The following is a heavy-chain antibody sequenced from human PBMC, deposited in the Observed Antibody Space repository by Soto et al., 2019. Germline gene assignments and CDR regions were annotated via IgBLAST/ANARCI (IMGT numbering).Heavy chain of an antibody. CDR3: ASVIGGESEYYFGL. D-gene: IGHD2-21*01. V-gene: IGHV4-31*02. Sequence: TLSLTCTVSGVSISSGGYYWSWIRQHPGKGLEWIGNIYYSERTYYNPSLTSRVILSVDTSKNHFSLTLSSVTAAHSATYYCASVIGGESEYYFGLWGQGALVTVSS. J-gene: IGHJ4*02. CDR1: GVSISSGGYY. CDR2: IYYSERT.